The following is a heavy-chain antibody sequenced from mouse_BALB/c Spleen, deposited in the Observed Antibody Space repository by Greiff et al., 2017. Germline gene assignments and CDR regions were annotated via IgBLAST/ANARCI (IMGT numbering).Heavy chain of an antibody. Sequence: EVMLVESGGGLVKPGGSLKLSCAASGFTFSDYYMYWVRQTPEKRLEWVATISDGGSYTYYPDSVKGRFTISRDNAKNNLYLQMSSLKSEDTAMYYCAREAVMDYWGQGTSVTVSS. CDR1: GFTFSDYY. CDR3: AREAVMDY. J-gene: IGHJ4*01. CDR2: ISDGGSYT. V-gene: IGHV5-4*02.